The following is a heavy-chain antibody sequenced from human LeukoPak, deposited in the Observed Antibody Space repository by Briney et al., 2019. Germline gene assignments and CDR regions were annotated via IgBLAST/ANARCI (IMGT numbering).Heavy chain of an antibody. CDR1: GFTFSSYS. V-gene: IGHV3-48*04. D-gene: IGHD1-26*01. CDR3: AGTVELLPDY. Sequence: GGSLRLSCAASGFTFSSYSMNWVRQAPGKGLEWVSYISSSSDTIYYADSMKGRFTISRDNAKNSLYLQMNSLRAEDTAVYYCAGTVELLPDYWGQGTLVTVSS. CDR2: ISSSSDTI. J-gene: IGHJ4*02.